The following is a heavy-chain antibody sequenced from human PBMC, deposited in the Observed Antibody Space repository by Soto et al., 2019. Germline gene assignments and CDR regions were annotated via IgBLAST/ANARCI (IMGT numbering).Heavy chain of an antibody. J-gene: IGHJ3*02. V-gene: IGHV4-31*03. CDR2: IFYSWTT. CDR1: GVSINSGDYY. Sequence: QVHLQESGPGLVKPSQTLSLTCSVSGVSINSGDYYWSWIRQHAGQGLEWIGYIFYSWTTFYNPSLKSRVTISIDASKNQFSLEMSSVTAADTVVYFCANVRGLAFDIRGQGTMVTVSS. D-gene: IGHD3-10*02. CDR3: ANVRGLAFDI.